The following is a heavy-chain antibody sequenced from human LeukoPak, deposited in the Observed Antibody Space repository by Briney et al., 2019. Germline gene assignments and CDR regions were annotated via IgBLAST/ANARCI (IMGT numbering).Heavy chain of an antibody. D-gene: IGHD5-12*01. CDR3: ATEVGGYNYFDY. CDR2: FDPEDGET. CDR1: GYTLTELS. Sequence: GASVKVSFTVSGYTLTELSMHWVRQAPGKGLEWMGGFDPEDGETIYAQKFQGRVTMTEDTSTDTAYMELSSLRSEDTAVYYCATEVGGYNYFDYWGQGTLVTVSS. V-gene: IGHV1-24*01. J-gene: IGHJ4*02.